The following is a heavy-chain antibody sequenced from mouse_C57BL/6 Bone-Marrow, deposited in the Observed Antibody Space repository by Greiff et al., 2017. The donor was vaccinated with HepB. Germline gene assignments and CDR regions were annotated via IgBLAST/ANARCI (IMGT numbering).Heavy chain of an antibody. CDR1: GYTFTSYW. J-gene: IGHJ1*03. V-gene: IGHV1-74*01. D-gene: IGHD1-1*02. Sequence: VQLQQPGAELVKPGASVKVSCKASGYTFTSYWMHWVKQRPGQGLEWIGRIHPSDSDTNYNQKFKGKATLTVDKSSSTAYMQLSSLTSEDSAVYYCAIGGGYPYWYFDVWGTGTTVTVSS. CDR2: IHPSDSDT. CDR3: AIGGGYPYWYFDV.